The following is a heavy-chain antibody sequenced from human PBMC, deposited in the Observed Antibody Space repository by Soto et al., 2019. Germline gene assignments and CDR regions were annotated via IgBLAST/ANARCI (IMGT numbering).Heavy chain of an antibody. Sequence: TSETLSLTCDVYGGSFSRYYWNWIRQPPGKGLEWLGEINHSGSTNYNPSLESRVTISLDTSKTQSSLKLTSVTAADTAVYYCARGEGRLVGTWFDPWGQGTLVTVSS. CDR2: INHSGST. CDR3: ARGEGRLVGTWFDP. CDR1: GGSFSRYY. D-gene: IGHD5-12*01. J-gene: IGHJ5*02. V-gene: IGHV4-34*01.